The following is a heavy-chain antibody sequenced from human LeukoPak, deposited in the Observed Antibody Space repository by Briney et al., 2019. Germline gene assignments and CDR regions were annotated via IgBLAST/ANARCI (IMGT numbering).Heavy chain of an antibody. V-gene: IGHV4-34*01. CDR3: ARADSSSWYGDYYYYGMDV. CDR1: GGSFSGYY. CDR2: INHSGST. J-gene: IGHJ6*02. Sequence: PSETLSLTCAVYGGSFSGYYWSWIRQPPGKGLEWIGEINHSGSTNYNPSLKSRVTISVDTSKNQFSLKLSSVTAADTAVYYCARADSSSWYGDYYYYGMDVWGQGTTVTVSS. D-gene: IGHD6-13*01.